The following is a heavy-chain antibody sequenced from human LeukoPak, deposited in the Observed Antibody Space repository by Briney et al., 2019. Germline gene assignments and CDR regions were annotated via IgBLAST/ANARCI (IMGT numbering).Heavy chain of an antibody. J-gene: IGHJ4*02. Sequence: GGSLRLSCAASGFTFHHYSMHWVRQPPGKGLERVSLISWDGGITYYADSVRGRFTISRDNSKNSLSLEMNSLRTEDTALYYCAKDSNTGGYSFGSWGQGTLVTVTS. CDR2: ISWDGGIT. CDR1: GFTFHHYS. CDR3: AKDSNTGGYSFGS. V-gene: IGHV3-43*01. D-gene: IGHD5-12*01.